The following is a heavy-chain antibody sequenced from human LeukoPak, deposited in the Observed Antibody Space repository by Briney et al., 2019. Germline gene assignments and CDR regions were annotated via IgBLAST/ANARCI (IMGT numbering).Heavy chain of an antibody. CDR1: GFTFSSYG. V-gene: IGHV3-30*02. CDR3: AREGGSYTIDY. CDR2: IQSDGSDQ. D-gene: IGHD1-26*01. Sequence: GGSLRLSCAASGFTFSSYGMHWVRQAPGKGLEWVAFIQSDGSDQYYADSVKGRLSISRDNSKNTLYLQMNSLRAEDTAVYYCAREGGSYTIDYWGQGTLVTVSS. J-gene: IGHJ4*02.